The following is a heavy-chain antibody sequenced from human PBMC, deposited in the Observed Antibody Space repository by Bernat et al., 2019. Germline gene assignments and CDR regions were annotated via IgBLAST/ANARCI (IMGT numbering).Heavy chain of an antibody. CDR3: ARGGVAGTRNLDC. V-gene: IGHV6-1*01. CDR1: GDSVSSYT. J-gene: IGHJ4*02. CDR2: TYYSSKWYY. D-gene: IGHD6-19*01. Sequence: QVQLQQSGPGLVKPSQTLSVTCAIPGDSVSSYTSNWIRQSPSRGLEWLGRTYYSSKWYYDHAVSVQSRITINPDTFKNHFSLHLNSVTPEDTAMYYCARGGVAGTRNLDCWGQGTLVTVSS.